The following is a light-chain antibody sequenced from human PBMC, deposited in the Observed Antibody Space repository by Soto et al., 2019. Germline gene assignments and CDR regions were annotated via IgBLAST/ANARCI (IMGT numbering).Light chain of an antibody. J-gene: IGLJ2*01. CDR1: SGHNSYA. CDR2: VNSDASH. CDR3: QTWGTGIVV. V-gene: IGLV4-69*01. Sequence: QLVLTQSPSASASLGASVKLTCTLSSGHNSYAIAWHQQQPEKGPRYLMTVNSDASHIKGDGIPDRFSGSSSGAERYLTISSLQSEDEADYYCQTWGTGIVVFGGGTKLTVL.